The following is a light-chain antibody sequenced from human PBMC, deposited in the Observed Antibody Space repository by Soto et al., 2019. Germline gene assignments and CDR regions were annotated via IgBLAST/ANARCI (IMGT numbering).Light chain of an antibody. CDR3: CSYAGTYTVF. J-gene: IGLJ2*01. Sequence: QSALTQPPSASGSPGQSVTISCTGTSSDVGGYNYVSWYQQHPGKAPKLMIYEVSKRPSGVPDRFSGSKSGNTASLTISGLQAEDEADYFCCSYAGTYTVFFGGGTQLTVL. V-gene: IGLV2-8*01. CDR1: SSDVGGYNY. CDR2: EVS.